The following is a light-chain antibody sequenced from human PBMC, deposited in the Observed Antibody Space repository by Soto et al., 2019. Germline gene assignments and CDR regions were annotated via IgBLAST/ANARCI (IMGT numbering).Light chain of an antibody. J-gene: IGLJ2*01. CDR3: QSYDSDFVV. Sequence: NFMLTQPHSVSESPGKTLSISCTRSSGSIPNNYVQWYQQRPGSAPTTVTYENNQRLSGVPDRFSGSTDGSSNSASLTISGLQTEDEADYYCQSYDSDFVVFGGGTKLTVL. CDR2: ENN. V-gene: IGLV6-57*04. CDR1: SGSIPNNY.